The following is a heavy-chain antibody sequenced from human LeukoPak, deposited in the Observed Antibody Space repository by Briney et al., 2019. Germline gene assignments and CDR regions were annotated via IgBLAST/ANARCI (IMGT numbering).Heavy chain of an antibody. CDR1: GISFTNVW. J-gene: IGHJ2*01. D-gene: IGHD3-10*01. CDR3: ATDSGERYYGLYWSFVL. V-gene: IGHV3-15*01. Sequence: GGSLRLSCAVSGISFTNVWMSWVRQAPGKGLEWVGRIQSYTDGGSTNFAPPVRGRFTISRDDYRNTVYLQMNSLKTEDTAVYYCATDSGERYYGLYWSFVLWGRGSLVTVSS. CDR2: IQSYTDGGST.